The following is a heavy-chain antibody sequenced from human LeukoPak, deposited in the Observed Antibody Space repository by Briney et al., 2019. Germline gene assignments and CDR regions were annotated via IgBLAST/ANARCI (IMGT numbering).Heavy chain of an antibody. CDR1: GYTFTRYG. D-gene: IGHD3-22*01. V-gene: IGHV1-18*01. CDR2: ISASNGNT. J-gene: IGHJ4*02. CDR3: ARTLGVITMIAPTDY. Sequence: ASVKVSCKASGYTFTRYGISWVRQAPGQGLQWLGWISASNGNTNYAQNLQGRVTMTTDTTTSTAYMELRSLRSDDTAVYYCARTLGVITMIAPTDYWGQGTLVTVSS.